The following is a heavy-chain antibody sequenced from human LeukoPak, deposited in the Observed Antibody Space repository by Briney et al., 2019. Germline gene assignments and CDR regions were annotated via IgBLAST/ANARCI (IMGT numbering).Heavy chain of an antibody. CDR2: INSESSHI. D-gene: IGHD4-17*01. V-gene: IGHV3-21*01. CDR3: ARDPVRYLRMWYFDY. CDR1: GFTFITSG. J-gene: IGHJ4*02. Sequence: PGGSLRLSCAASGFTFITSGMNWVRQVPGKGLEWVSSINSESSHIYYAASARGRFTISRDNARNSVSLQMDSLRAEDTAVYYCARDPVRYLRMWYFDYWGQGSLVTASS.